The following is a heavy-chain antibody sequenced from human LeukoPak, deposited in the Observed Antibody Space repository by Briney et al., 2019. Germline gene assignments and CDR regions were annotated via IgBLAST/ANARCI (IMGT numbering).Heavy chain of an antibody. D-gene: IGHD5-18*01. V-gene: IGHV1-46*01. CDR1: GYTFTSYY. CDR3: ARMGYSYGLDY. Sequence: GASVKVSCKASGYTFTSYYMHWVRQAPGQGLEWMGIINPSGGSTSYAQKFQGRVTMTRDMSTSTVYMELSSLRSEDMAVYYCARMGYSYGLDYWGQGTLVTVSS. CDR2: INPSGGST. J-gene: IGHJ4*02.